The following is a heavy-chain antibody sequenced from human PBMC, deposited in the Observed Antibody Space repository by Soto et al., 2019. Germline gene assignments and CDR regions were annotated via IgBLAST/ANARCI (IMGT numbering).Heavy chain of an antibody. J-gene: IGHJ5*02. Sequence: SETLSLTCSVSGAALTSGNYYWSWIRQVPGKGLEWIGHIYVTGAVDYNPSLRDRITISQDTSERQFSLNLRLVTAADTAVYYCARLRIATNNYKWFDPWGQGTLVTVSS. D-gene: IGHD2-21*01. V-gene: IGHV4-31*03. CDR1: GAALTSGNYY. CDR3: ARLRIATNNYKWFDP. CDR2: IYVTGAV.